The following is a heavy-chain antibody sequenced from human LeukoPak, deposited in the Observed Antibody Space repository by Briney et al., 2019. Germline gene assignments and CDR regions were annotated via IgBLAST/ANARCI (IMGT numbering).Heavy chain of an antibody. CDR1: GFTFSSYG. D-gene: IGHD3-22*01. Sequence: GGSLRLSCAASGFTFSSYGMHWVRQAPGKGLEWVAVIWYDGSNKYYADSVKGRFTISRDNSKNTLYLQMNSLRAEDTAVYYCAKDPLYYYDSNGYFDYWGQGTLVTVSS. V-gene: IGHV3-33*06. J-gene: IGHJ4*02. CDR2: IWYDGSNK. CDR3: AKDPLYYYDSNGYFDY.